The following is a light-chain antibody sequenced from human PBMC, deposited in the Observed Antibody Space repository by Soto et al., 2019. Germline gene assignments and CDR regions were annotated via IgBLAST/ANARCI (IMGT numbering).Light chain of an antibody. CDR1: QGISED. CDR2: TAS. V-gene: IGKV1-6*01. Sequence: ASQMTQSPSSLSASVGDRVTITCRASQGISEDLGWFQVKPGKDPKLLIYTASNLQSGVPSRLSGSGSGTDFSLAINSLQPEDFETYYCLQEYNYPLTVGGGTKVEIK. CDR3: LQEYNYPLT. J-gene: IGKJ4*01.